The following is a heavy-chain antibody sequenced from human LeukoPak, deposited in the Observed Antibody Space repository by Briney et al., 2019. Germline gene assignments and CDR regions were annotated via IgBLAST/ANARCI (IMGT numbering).Heavy chain of an antibody. CDR3: AKAGCSFNSCYSNC. CDR2: VKQDGSEK. D-gene: IGHD2-2*02. J-gene: IGHJ4*02. Sequence: GGSLRLSCAASGFTFRSYWMSWVRQAPGKGLEWVANVKQDGSEKYYVDSVKGRFTISRDNAKNSLYLQMNGLRSEDTALYYCAKAGCSFNSCYSNCWGQGTPVTVSS. CDR1: GFTFRSYW. V-gene: IGHV3-7*03.